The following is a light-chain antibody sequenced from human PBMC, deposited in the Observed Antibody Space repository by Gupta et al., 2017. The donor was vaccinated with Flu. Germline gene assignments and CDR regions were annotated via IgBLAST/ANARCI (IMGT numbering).Light chain of an antibody. J-gene: IGKJ1*01. Sequence: VLMQSPGTLSMSPVGRATLSCRASQSGSSSYLALYQQKPGQACRLRSYGADSRATGIPDRFSSSGSGTDFTFTISSLEPEDVAVYYCQQYGSSPWTFGQGTKVEIK. CDR3: QQYGSSPWT. CDR2: GAD. V-gene: IGKV3-20*01. CDR1: QSGSSSY.